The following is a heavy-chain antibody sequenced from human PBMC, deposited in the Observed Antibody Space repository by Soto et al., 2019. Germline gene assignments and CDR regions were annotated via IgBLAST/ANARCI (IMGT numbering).Heavy chain of an antibody. D-gene: IGHD2-8*02. V-gene: IGHV1-3*01. J-gene: IGHJ3*01. Sequence: QVQLVQSGAEVRKPGATVNISCRASGVSFSDNLINWVRQAPGQSLEWMGWITPDNGYTRYSQTFQGRVTISRHSSASIAYVEVSDLASEDTAVYYCAIDILSVGPRANDAFDVWGQGTMVTVSS. CDR3: AIDILSVGPRANDAFDV. CDR1: GVSFSDNL. CDR2: ITPDNGYT.